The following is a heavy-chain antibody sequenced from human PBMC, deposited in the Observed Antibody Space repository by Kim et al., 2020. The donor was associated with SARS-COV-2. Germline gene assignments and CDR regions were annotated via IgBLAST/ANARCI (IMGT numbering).Heavy chain of an antibody. CDR1: GDSISSNYYY. J-gene: IGHJ6*02. CDR3: ARHVVRDCSNGVCFMHYYGMDV. D-gene: IGHD2-8*01. CDR2: VYYTGST. Sequence: SETLSLTCNVSGDSISSNYYYWAWIRQPPGKGLEWIGHVYYTGSTSYNPSLRSRVAILVDTSKNEFSLRLMSVTAPDPAVYYCARHVVRDCSNGVCFMHYYGMDVWGQGTSVTVSS. V-gene: IGHV4-39*01.